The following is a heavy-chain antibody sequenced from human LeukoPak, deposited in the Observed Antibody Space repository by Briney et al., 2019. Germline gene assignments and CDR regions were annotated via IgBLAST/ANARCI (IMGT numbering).Heavy chain of an antibody. CDR2: IIPIFGTA. V-gene: IGHV1-69*13. D-gene: IGHD1-26*01. CDR1: AYTFTLYV. J-gene: IGHJ3*02. CDR3: ARVTVGGLFEFDI. Sequence: SLKVSFKTAAYTFTLYVISWVQQPPGQGLDLKGGIIPIFGTANYAQKFQGRVTITADESTSTAYMELSSLRSEDTAVYYCARVTVGGLFEFDIWGQGTMVTVSS.